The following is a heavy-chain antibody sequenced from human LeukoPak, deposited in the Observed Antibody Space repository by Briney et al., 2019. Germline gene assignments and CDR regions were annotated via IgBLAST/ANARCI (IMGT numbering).Heavy chain of an antibody. Sequence: HPGRSLRLSCAASGFTFDDYAMHWVRQAPGKGLEWVSGISWNSGSIGYADSVKGRFTISRDNAKNSLYLQMNSLRAEDTALYYCAKEPYYYDSSGYYLSPIWGQGTMVTVSS. D-gene: IGHD3-22*01. CDR3: AKEPYYYDSSGYYLSPI. CDR2: ISWNSGSI. CDR1: GFTFDDYA. J-gene: IGHJ3*02. V-gene: IGHV3-9*01.